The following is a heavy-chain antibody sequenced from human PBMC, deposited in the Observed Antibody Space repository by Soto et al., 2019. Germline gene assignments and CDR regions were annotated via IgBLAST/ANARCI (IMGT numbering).Heavy chain of an antibody. CDR2: ISSSSSYI. Sequence: EVQLVESGGGLVKPGGSLRLSCAASGFNFSSYSMNWVRQAPGKGLEWVSSISSSSSYIYYADSVKGRFTISRDNAKNSLHLQMNSLRAEDTAVYYCARDKRGLDYWGQGTLVTVSS. J-gene: IGHJ4*02. CDR3: ARDKRGLDY. V-gene: IGHV3-21*01. CDR1: GFNFSSYS.